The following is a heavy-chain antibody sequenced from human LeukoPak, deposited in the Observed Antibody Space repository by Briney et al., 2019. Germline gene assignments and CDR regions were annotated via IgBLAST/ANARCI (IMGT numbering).Heavy chain of an antibody. V-gene: IGHV3-21*01. J-gene: IGHJ4*02. Sequence: GGSLRLSCAASGFTFSSYWMSWVRQAPGKGLEWVSSITSSSSYIYYADSVKGRFTISRDNSKNTLYLQMNSLRAEDTAVYYCARDSLKQWPDYWGQGTLVTVSS. D-gene: IGHD6-19*01. CDR3: ARDSLKQWPDY. CDR1: GFTFSSYW. CDR2: ITSSSSYI.